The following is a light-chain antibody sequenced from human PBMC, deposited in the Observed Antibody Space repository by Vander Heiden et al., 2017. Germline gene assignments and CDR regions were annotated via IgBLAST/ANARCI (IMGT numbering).Light chain of an antibody. Sequence: DIVMTQSPDSLAVSLGERATINCKSSQSVLYSSNNKNYLAWYRQKPGQPPELLIYWASTREYGVPDRFRGSGSGTDFTLTISSLQAEDVAVYYCQQYYTTLTFGQGTRMEI. J-gene: IGKJ5*01. CDR1: QSVLYSSNNKNY. CDR2: WAS. V-gene: IGKV4-1*01. CDR3: QQYYTTLT.